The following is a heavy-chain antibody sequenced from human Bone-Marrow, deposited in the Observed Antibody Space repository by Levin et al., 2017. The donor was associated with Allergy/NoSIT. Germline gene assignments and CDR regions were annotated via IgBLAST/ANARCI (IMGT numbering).Heavy chain of an antibody. CDR3: ARPVLLWFGELLGWFDP. J-gene: IGHJ5*02. CDR2: IKQDGSEK. Sequence: PSETLSLTCAASGFTFSSYWMSWVRQAPGKGLEWVANIKQDGSEKYYVDSVKGRFTISRDNAKNSLYLQMNSLRAEDTAVYYCARPVLLWFGELLGWFDPWGQGTLVTVSS. D-gene: IGHD3-10*01. V-gene: IGHV3-7*01. CDR1: GFTFSSYW.